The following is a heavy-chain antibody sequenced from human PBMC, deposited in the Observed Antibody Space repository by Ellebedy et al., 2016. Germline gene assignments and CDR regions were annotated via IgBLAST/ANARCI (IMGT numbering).Heavy chain of an antibody. V-gene: IGHV4-61*02. CDR1: GGSIRSDNFF. CDR2: VYSRGST. J-gene: IGHJ6*04. CDR3: ARGEGYYHFRMDV. Sequence: SETLSLTXTVSGGSIRSDNFFWNWIRQPAGKGLEWIGRVYSRGSTTYSPSLASRVRMSVDTSKNQFSLEVKSVTAADTAIYYCARGEGYYHFRMDVWGKGTTVTVSS.